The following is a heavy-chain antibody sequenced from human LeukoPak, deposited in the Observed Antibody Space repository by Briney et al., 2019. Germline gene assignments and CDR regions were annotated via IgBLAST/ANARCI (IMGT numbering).Heavy chain of an antibody. J-gene: IGHJ4*02. D-gene: IGHD6-13*01. V-gene: IGHV1-18*01. Sequence: ASVKVSCKASGYTFTSYGINWVRQAPGQGLEWMGWISAYNGHTNYAQNLQGRVTMTTDTSTRTAYMELRSLRSDDTAVYYCATYSSSWHFDYRGQGTLVTVSS. CDR1: GYTFTSYG. CDR2: ISAYNGHT. CDR3: ATYSSSWHFDY.